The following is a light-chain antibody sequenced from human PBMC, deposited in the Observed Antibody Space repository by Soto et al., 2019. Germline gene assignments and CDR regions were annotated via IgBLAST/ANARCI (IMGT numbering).Light chain of an antibody. CDR3: QQDGSSPQT. V-gene: IGKV3-20*01. CDR1: QSVSSSY. CDR2: GAS. J-gene: IGKJ1*01. Sequence: EIVLTQSPGTLSLSPGERATLSCRASQSVSSSYLAWYQQKPGQAPRLLIYGASSRATGIPDRFSGSGSGTDFTLTISRLEPEDFAVYYGQQDGSSPQTFGQGTKVDNK.